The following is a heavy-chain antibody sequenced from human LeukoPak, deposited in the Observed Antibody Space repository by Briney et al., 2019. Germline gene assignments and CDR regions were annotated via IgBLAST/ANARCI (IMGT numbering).Heavy chain of an antibody. D-gene: IGHD6-13*01. J-gene: IGHJ4*02. V-gene: IGHV3-23*01. CDR1: GFTFSSYA. Sequence: PGGSLRLSCAASGFTFSSYAMSWVRQAPGKGLEWVSGISGSGSGTYYPDSVMGRFTISRDNSKNTLYLQMNSLRAEDTAVYYCAKGGIAAAGTSFYFDYWGQGTLVTVSS. CDR3: AKGGIAAAGTSFYFDY. CDR2: ISGSGSGT.